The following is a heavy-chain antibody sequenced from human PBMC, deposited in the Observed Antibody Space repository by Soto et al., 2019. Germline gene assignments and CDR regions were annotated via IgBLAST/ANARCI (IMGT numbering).Heavy chain of an antibody. CDR3: AKDLQEYYYYYYMDV. Sequence: GGSLRLSCAASGFTLSSYGMHWVRQAPGKGLEWVAVISYDGSNKYYADSVKGRFTISRDNSKNTLYLQMNSLRAEDTAVYYCAKDLQEYYYYYYMDVWGKGTTVTVSS. V-gene: IGHV3-30*18. CDR2: ISYDGSNK. D-gene: IGHD1-1*01. J-gene: IGHJ6*03. CDR1: GFTLSSYG.